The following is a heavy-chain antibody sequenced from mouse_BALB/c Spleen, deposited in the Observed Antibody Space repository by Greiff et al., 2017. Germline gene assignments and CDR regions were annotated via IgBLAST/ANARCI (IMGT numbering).Heavy chain of an antibody. CDR3: ARDLGRFNWYFDV. Sequence: QVQLKESGPGLVAPSQSLSITCTVSGFSFTSYGVNWVRQPPGKGLEWLGVIWAGGSTNYNSALMSRLSISTDNSNSQVFLKMNSLQTDDTAMYYCARDLGRFNWYFDVWGAGTTVTVSS. D-gene: IGHD3-1*01. V-gene: IGHV2-9*02. CDR1: GFSFTSYG. CDR2: IWAGGST. J-gene: IGHJ1*01.